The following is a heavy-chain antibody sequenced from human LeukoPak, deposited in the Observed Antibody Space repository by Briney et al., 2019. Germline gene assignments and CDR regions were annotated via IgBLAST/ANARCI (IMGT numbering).Heavy chain of an antibody. J-gene: IGHJ4*02. D-gene: IGHD3-22*01. CDR3: ASGHYDSSGYVDDY. CDR1: GGSISSYY. V-gene: IGHV4-59*01. Sequence: PSETLSLTCTVSGGSISSYYWSWIRQPPGKGLEWIGYIYYSGSANYNPSLKSRVTISVDTSKNQFSLKLSSVTAADTAVYYCASGHYDSSGYVDDYWGQGTLVTVSS. CDR2: IYYSGSA.